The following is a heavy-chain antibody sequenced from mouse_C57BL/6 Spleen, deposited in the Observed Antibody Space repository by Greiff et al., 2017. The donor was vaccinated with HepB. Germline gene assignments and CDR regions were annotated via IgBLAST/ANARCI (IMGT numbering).Heavy chain of an antibody. V-gene: IGHV1-55*01. CDR1: GYTFTSSW. D-gene: IGHD1-1*01. J-gene: IGHJ1*03. CDR2: IYPGSGST. CDR3: ARSGTTVVATDWYFDV. Sequence: QVQLQQPGAELVKPGASVKMSCKASGYTFTSSWINWVKQRPGQGLEWIGDIYPGSGSTNYNEKFKSKATLTVDTSSSTAYMQLSSLTSEDSAVYYCARSGTTVVATDWYFDVWGTGTTVTVSS.